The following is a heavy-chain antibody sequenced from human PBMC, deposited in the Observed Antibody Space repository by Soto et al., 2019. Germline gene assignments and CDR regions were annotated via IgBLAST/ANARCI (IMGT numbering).Heavy chain of an antibody. D-gene: IGHD6-25*01. CDR2: MNPKSGKT. V-gene: IGHV1-8*01. CDR1: GYSFTSYD. J-gene: IGHJ5*02. CDR3: ARVAASLDP. Sequence: QVQLVQSGAEVKKPGASVKVSCKASGYSFTSYDINWVRQATGQGLEWMGWMNPKSGKTGYAQKFQGRVTMTLDTSISTAYMELNSLRSEDTAVYYCARVAASLDPWGQGTLVTVSS.